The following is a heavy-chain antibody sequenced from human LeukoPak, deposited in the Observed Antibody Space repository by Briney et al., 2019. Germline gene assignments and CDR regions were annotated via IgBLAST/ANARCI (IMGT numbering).Heavy chain of an antibody. CDR3: ARGGYQLYLWDYFDF. J-gene: IGHJ4*02. Sequence: PSETLSLTCTVSGGSISSYYWSWIRQPPGKGLEWIGYIYYTGTTNYNPSLKSRVIMSIDTSKNQFSLKLSSVTAADTAVYYCARGGYQLYLWDYFDFWGQGTLVTVSS. V-gene: IGHV4-59*12. CDR2: IYYTGTT. CDR1: GGSISSYY. D-gene: IGHD2-2*01.